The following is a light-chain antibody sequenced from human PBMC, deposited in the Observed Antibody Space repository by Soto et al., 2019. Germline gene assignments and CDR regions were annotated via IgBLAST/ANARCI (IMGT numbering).Light chain of an antibody. CDR3: QQYSIWRT. Sequence: SVSPGARATLSCRASQSVSSNLAWYQQKPGQAPRLLIYGASTRATGIPARFSGSGSGTEFTLTISGLQSEDFAVYYCQQYSIWRTFGQGTKVDI. CDR1: QSVSSN. V-gene: IGKV3-15*01. CDR2: GAS. J-gene: IGKJ1*01.